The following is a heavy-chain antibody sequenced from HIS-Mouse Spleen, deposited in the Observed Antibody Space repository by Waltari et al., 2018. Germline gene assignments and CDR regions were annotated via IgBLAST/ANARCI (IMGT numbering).Heavy chain of an antibody. Sequence: QLPLQESGPGLVKPSETLSLTCTVSVGSISSRSYYWGWIRQPPGKGLEWIGSIDYSGSTYYNPSLKSRVTISVDTSKNQFSLKLSSVTAADTAVYYCAREIPYSSSWYDWYFDLWGRGTLVTVSS. V-gene: IGHV4-39*07. CDR1: VGSISSRSYY. J-gene: IGHJ2*01. D-gene: IGHD6-13*01. CDR2: IDYSGST. CDR3: AREIPYSSSWYDWYFDL.